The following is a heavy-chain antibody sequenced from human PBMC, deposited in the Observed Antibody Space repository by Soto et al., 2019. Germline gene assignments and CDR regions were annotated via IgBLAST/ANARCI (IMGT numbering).Heavy chain of an antibody. V-gene: IGHV3-21*02. D-gene: IGHD5-18*01. CDR3: ARRSGYAYGSLDH. CDR1: GFTFGSYT. Sequence: EVQLVESGGGLVKPGGSLRLSCATSGFTFGSYTMNWVRQAPGKGLEWVSCISSASSYIYYADSVQGRFTISRDNSEKSLYLHMNSLRAEDTAVYYCARRSGYAYGSLDHWGQGALVTVSS. J-gene: IGHJ4*02. CDR2: ISSASSYI.